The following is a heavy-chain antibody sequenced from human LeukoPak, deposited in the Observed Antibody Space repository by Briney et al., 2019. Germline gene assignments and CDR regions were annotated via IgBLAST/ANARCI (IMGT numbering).Heavy chain of an antibody. CDR1: GGSISSYY. CDR3: ARQVYSSSWSYYFDY. CDR2: IHYSGST. V-gene: IGHV4-59*01. Sequence: SETLSLTCAVSGGSISSYYWSWIRQPPGRGLEWIGSIHYSGSTSYNSSLKSRVTISVDTSKNQFSLKLSSVTPADTAVYYCARQVYSSSWSYYFDYWGQGILVTVSS. J-gene: IGHJ4*02. D-gene: IGHD6-13*01.